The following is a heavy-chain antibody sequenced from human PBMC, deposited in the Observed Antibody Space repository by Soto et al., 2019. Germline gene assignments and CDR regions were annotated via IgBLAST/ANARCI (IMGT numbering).Heavy chain of an antibody. D-gene: IGHD1-1*01. CDR1: GYTFTSYY. CDR2: ISPSSGST. J-gene: IGHJ6*02. Sequence: ASVKVSCKASGYTFTSYYMHWVRQAPGQGLEWMGRISPSSGSTGYAQKFQGRVTMTRDTSISTAYMELSNLRSEDTAIYYCARGVDAGVDVWGQGSTVTVSS. V-gene: IGHV1-8*02. CDR3: ARGVDAGVDV.